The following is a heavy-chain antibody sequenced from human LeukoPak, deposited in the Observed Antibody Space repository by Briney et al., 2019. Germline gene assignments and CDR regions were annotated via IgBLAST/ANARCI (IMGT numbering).Heavy chain of an antibody. J-gene: IGHJ4*02. Sequence: SETLSLTCTGSGGSISSYYWSWIRQPAGKGLEWIGRIYTSGSTYYNPSLKSRVTISVDTSKNQFSLKLSSVTAADTAVYYCAREARSGYYGVGYWGQGTLVTVSS. D-gene: IGHD3-3*01. CDR2: IYTSGST. V-gene: IGHV4-4*07. CDR1: GGSISSYY. CDR3: AREARSGYYGVGY.